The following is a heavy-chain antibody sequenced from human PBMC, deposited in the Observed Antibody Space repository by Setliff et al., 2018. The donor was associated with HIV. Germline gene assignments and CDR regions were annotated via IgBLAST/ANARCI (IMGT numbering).Heavy chain of an antibody. CDR1: GFTFSSYA. CDR3: AKDRDYISSRLTHFYYFGLDV. D-gene: IGHD3-16*01. J-gene: IGHJ6*02. Sequence: GSLRLSCAASGFTFSSYAMHWVRQAPGKGLEWVAVISYDGSNKYYADSVKGRFTISRDNSKNTLYLQMNSLRAEDTAVYYCAKDRDYISSRLTHFYYFGLDVWGQGTTVTVSS. V-gene: IGHV3-30*01. CDR2: ISYDGSNK.